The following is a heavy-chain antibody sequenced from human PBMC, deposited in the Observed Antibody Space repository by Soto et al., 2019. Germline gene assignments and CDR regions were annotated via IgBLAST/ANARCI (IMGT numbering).Heavy chain of an antibody. CDR3: ARVWGYYFDY. D-gene: IGHD3-16*01. CDR1: GGSIRSYY. Sequence: QVQLQESGPGLVKPSETLSLTCTVSGGSIRSYYWSWIRQPPGKGLEWIGYIYYSGSTNYNPSLKRRVTISVDTSKNQFSLKLSSVTAADTAVYYCARVWGYYFDYWGQGTLVTVSS. CDR2: IYYSGST. J-gene: IGHJ4*02. V-gene: IGHV4-59*01.